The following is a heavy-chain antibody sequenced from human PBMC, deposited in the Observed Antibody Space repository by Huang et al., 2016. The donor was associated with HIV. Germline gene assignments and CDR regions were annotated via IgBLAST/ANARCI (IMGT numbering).Heavy chain of an antibody. J-gene: IGHJ3*02. D-gene: IGHD6-13*01. Sequence: VQLVQSGAEVKRPGTSVKISCKASGGSFNSLAFNWVRPAPGQGLQYMGVIVPLFSVTNYAEKFRGRLTISADKSTSTVFMELRGLTSEDTAVFFCAREGQTWYGKPIAAFEIWGQGTTVIVSP. CDR1: GGSFNSLA. CDR2: IVPLFSVT. CDR3: AREGQTWYGKPIAAFEI. V-gene: IGHV1-69*10.